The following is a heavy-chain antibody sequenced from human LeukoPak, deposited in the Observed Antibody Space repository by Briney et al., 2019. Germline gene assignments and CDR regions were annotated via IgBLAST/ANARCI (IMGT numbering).Heavy chain of an antibody. D-gene: IGHD6-13*01. V-gene: IGHV4-61*02. CDR3: ARAPLAAAVDY. CDR1: GGSISSGSYY. Sequence: SQTLSLTCTVSGGSISSGSYYWSWNRQPAGKGLEWIGRIYTSGSTNYNPSLKSRVTISVDTSKNQFSLKLSSVTAADTAVYYCARAPLAAAVDYWGQGTLVTVSS. CDR2: IYTSGST. J-gene: IGHJ4*02.